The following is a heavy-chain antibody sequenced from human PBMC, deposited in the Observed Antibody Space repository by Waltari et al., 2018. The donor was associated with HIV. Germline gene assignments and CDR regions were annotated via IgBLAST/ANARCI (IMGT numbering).Heavy chain of an antibody. J-gene: IGHJ5*02. V-gene: IGHV3-73*01. D-gene: IGHD4-17*01. CDR2: IRGKPNSYAT. Sequence: EVQLVESGGGLVQPGGSLKLSCAASGFSFSGSAMHWVRQDSGKGLEWVGRIRGKPNSYATAYAESLKGRFTISRDDSKNTAYLQMNSLKTEDTAVYYCTKSVGDSARGWFDPWGQGTLVTVSS. CDR3: TKSVGDSARGWFDP. CDR1: GFSFSGSA.